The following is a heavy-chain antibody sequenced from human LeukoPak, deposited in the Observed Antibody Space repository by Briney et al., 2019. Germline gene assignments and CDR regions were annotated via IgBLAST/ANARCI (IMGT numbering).Heavy chain of an antibody. Sequence: GGSLRLSCAASGFTFSSYSMNWVRQAPGKGLEWVSYISSSSSTIYYADSVKGRFTISRGNAKNSLYLQMNSLRAEDTAVYYCASRPRYCGGDCPLDYWGQGTLVTVSS. CDR1: GFTFSSYS. D-gene: IGHD2-21*02. J-gene: IGHJ4*02. V-gene: IGHV3-48*04. CDR2: ISSSSSTI. CDR3: ASRPRYCGGDCPLDY.